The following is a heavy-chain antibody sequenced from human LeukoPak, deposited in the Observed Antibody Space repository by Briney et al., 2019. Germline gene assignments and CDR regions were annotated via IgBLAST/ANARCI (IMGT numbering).Heavy chain of an antibody. CDR2: ISGSNSYI. D-gene: IGHD3-10*02. Sequence: GGSLRLSCAASGFTFNSYSMNWVRQAPGKGLEWVSSISGSNSYIYYADSMKGRFTISRDNAKNSLYLQMNSLRAEDTAVYYCAELGITMIGGVWGKGTTVTISS. CDR3: AELGITMIGGV. CDR1: GFTFNSYS. V-gene: IGHV3-21*01. J-gene: IGHJ6*04.